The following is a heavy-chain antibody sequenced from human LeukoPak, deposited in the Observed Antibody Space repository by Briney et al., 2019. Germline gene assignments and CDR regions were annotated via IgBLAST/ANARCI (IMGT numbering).Heavy chain of an antibody. CDR2: INPNSGGT. CDR1: GYTFTGYY. D-gene: IGHD3-16*01. V-gene: IGHV1-2*02. J-gene: IGHJ4*02. Sequence: GASVKVSCKASGYTFTGYYMHGVRQAPGQGLEGMGWINPNSGGTNYAQKFQGRVTMTRDTAISTAYMELSRLRSDDTAVYYCARVRYRLAETYIDYWGQGTLVTVSS. CDR3: ARVRYRLAETYIDY.